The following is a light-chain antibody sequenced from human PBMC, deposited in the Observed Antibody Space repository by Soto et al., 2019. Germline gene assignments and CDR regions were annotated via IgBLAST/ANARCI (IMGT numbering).Light chain of an antibody. CDR2: RNN. Sequence: QSVLTQPPSASGTPGQRVTISCSGSISNIGSNPVYWHQQLPGTAPKLLIFRNNKRPSGVPDRFSGSKSGNTASLTVSGLQAEDEADYYCSSYAGSSNVFGTGTKVTVL. J-gene: IGLJ1*01. CDR1: ISNIGSNP. CDR3: SSYAGSSNV. V-gene: IGLV1-44*01.